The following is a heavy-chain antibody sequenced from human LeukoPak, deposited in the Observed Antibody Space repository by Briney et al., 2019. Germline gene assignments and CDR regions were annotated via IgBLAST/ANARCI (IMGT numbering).Heavy chain of an antibody. CDR3: ARQRYYYGSGTHYFDY. CDR1: GGPFIGYY. V-gene: IGHV4-34*01. CDR2: INHSGST. J-gene: IGHJ4*02. D-gene: IGHD3-10*01. Sequence: SETLSLTCAVYGGPFIGYYWSWIRQPPGKGLEWIGEINHSGSTNDNPSLKSRVPISVDTSKYQFSLKLSSVPAAHTAVYYCARQRYYYGSGTHYFDYWGQGTLVTVSS.